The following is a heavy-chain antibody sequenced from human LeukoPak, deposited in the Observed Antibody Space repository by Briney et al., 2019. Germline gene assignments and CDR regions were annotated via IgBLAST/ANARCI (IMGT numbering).Heavy chain of an antibody. CDR2: TRNKANSYTT. Sequence: GGSLRLSCAASGFTFSDHYMDWVRQAPGKGLEWVGRTRNKANSYTTEYAASVKGRFTISRDDSKNSLYLQMNGLKTEDTAVYYCARGGGYSYYDCWGPGTLVTVSS. CDR1: GFTFSDHY. D-gene: IGHD5-18*01. J-gene: IGHJ4*02. CDR3: ARGGGYSYYDC. V-gene: IGHV3-72*01.